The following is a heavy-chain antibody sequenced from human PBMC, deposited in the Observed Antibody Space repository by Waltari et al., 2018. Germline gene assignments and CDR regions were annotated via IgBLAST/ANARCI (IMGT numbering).Heavy chain of an antibody. Sequence: QVQLQQWGAGLLKPSETLSLTCAVYGGSFSGYYWSWIRQPPGKGLEWIGEINHSGSTNYNPSLKSRVTISVDTSKNQFSLKLSSVTAADTAVYYCARARGVQLNWFDPWGQGTLVTVSS. CDR2: INHSGST. CDR1: GGSFSGYY. J-gene: IGHJ5*02. V-gene: IGHV4-34*01. D-gene: IGHD2-2*01. CDR3: ARARGVQLNWFDP.